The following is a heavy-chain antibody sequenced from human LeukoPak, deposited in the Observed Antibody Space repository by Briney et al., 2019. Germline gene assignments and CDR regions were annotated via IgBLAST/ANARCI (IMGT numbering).Heavy chain of an antibody. CDR2: INPNSGGT. J-gene: IGHJ6*03. CDR1: GYTFTAYY. Sequence: ASVKVSCKASGYTFTAYYMHWVRQAPGQGLEWMGWINPNSGGTNYAQRFQGRVTMTRDTSISTAYMELSSLRSEDTAVYYCARGRREMATTYYYYYYMDVWGKGTTVTISS. CDR3: ARGRREMATTYYYYYYMDV. D-gene: IGHD5-24*01. V-gene: IGHV1-2*02.